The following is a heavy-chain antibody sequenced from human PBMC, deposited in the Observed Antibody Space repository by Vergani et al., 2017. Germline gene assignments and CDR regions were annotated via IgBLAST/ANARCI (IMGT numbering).Heavy chain of an antibody. CDR3: ARDLGAATEDSGFDY. CDR1: GFTFSSYA. CDR2: ISGSGGST. Sequence: EVQLLESGGGLVQPGGSLRLSCAASGFTFSSYAMSWVRQAPGKGLEWVSAISGSGGSTSYADSVKGRFTISRDNAKNTLYLQMNSLRAEDTAVYYCARDLGAATEDSGFDYWGQGTLVTVSS. D-gene: IGHD6-25*01. V-gene: IGHV3-23*01. J-gene: IGHJ4*02.